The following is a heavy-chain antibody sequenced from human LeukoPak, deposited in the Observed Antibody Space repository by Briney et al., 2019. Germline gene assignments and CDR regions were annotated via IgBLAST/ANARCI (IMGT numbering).Heavy chain of an antibody. CDR1: GGSISSYY. D-gene: IGHD2-2*01. CDR3: ATRGCSSTSCYDGY. CDR2: IYYSGST. J-gene: IGHJ4*02. V-gene: IGHV4-59*01. Sequence: PSETLSLTCTVSGGSISSYYWSSIRQPPGKGLEWIGYIYYSGSTNYNPSLKSRVTISVDTSKNQFSLKLSSVTAADTAAYYCATRGCSSTSCYDGYWGQGTLVTVSS.